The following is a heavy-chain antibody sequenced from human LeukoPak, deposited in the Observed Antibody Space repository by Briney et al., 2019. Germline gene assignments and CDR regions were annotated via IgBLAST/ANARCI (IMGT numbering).Heavy chain of an antibody. Sequence: SGTLSLTCTVSGGSISSYYWSWIRQPPGKGLEWIAYIYYSGSTNYTPSLKSRVTISVDTSKNQFSLKLSSVTAADTAVYYCARGGDGYNYSDYWGQGTLVTVPS. J-gene: IGHJ4*02. V-gene: IGHV4-59*01. CDR1: GGSISSYY. CDR2: IYYSGST. D-gene: IGHD5-24*01. CDR3: ARGGDGYNYSDY.